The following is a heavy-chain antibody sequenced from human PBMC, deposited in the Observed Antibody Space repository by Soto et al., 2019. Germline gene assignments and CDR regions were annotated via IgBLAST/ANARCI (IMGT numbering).Heavy chain of an antibody. CDR3: ARDGGDDILTGYTYYYYYYGMDV. J-gene: IGHJ6*02. D-gene: IGHD3-9*01. CDR2: ISAYNGNT. V-gene: IGHV1-18*01. Sequence: ASVKVSWKASGYTFASYGISWVRQAPGQGLERMGWISAYNGNTNYAQKLQGRVTMTTDTSTSTAYMELRSLRSDDTAVYYCARDGGDDILTGYTYYYYYYGMDVWGRGTTVTVSS. CDR1: GYTFASYG.